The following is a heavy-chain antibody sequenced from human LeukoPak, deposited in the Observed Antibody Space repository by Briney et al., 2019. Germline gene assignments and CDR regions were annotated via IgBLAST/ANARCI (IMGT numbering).Heavy chain of an antibody. D-gene: IGHD5-24*01. Sequence: GGSLRLSCGGSGFIFSNAWMNWVRQAPGKGLEWVGRIRSKPDGGTTDYAAPVKGRFTISRDDSKNTVFLQMNSLKTEDTAVYYCATGGINLDFWGQGTLVTVSS. CDR2: IRSKPDGGTT. CDR3: ATGGINLDF. V-gene: IGHV3-15*07. CDR1: GFIFSNAW. J-gene: IGHJ4*02.